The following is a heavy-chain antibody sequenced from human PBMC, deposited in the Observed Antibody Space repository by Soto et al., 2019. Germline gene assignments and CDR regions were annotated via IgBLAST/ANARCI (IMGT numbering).Heavy chain of an antibody. CDR1: GFTFTKAW. V-gene: IGHV3-15*07. D-gene: IGHD1-1*01. Sequence: EVQLVESGGGFVKPGGSLRLSCAASGFTFTKAWMNWVRQVPGKGLEWVGRIKSKTDGGTIDYAAPVKGRFTISRDDAEKTMYLQMNSLKSEDTGVYSCTTDLEGRTAPDGGRWGRGTLVTVSS. J-gene: IGHJ4*02. CDR2: IKSKTDGGTI. CDR3: TTDLEGRTAPDGGR.